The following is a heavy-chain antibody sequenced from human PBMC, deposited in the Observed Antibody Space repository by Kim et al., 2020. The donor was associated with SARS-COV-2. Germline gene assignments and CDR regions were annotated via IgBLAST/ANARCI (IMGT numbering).Heavy chain of an antibody. D-gene: IGHD6-25*01. J-gene: IGHJ4*02. V-gene: IGHV3-23*01. CDR1: GFTFSNSG. CDR2: IGVGGST. Sequence: GRSLRLSCTASGFTFSNSGMAWVRQAPGKGKEWVSAIGVGGSTFYPDSVRGRFIISRENSENTLYLQMNSLRAEDTAIYYCAKERVGSGWGSYHEYWGQGTLVTVS. CDR3: AKERVGSGWGSYHEY.